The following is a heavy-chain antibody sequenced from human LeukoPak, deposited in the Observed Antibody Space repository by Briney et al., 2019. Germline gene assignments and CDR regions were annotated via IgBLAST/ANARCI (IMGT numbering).Heavy chain of an antibody. CDR1: GYSISRGHY. V-gene: IGHV4-38-2*01. Sequence: SETLSLTCAVSGYSISRGHYWGWIRQPPGKGLEWIGSLYHSGSPYYSPSLWGRVTISVDTSKNHISLKLSSVTAADTAVYYCARVIGYSYGYAIDYWGQGTPVTVSS. CDR3: ARVIGYSYGYAIDY. J-gene: IGHJ4*02. D-gene: IGHD5-18*01. CDR2: LYHSGSP.